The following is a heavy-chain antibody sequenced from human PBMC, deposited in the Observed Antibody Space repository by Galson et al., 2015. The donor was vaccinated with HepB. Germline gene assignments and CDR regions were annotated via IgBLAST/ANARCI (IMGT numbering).Heavy chain of an antibody. J-gene: IGHJ4*02. CDR3: AREFAFGCGSYSH. D-gene: IGHD6-19*01. V-gene: IGHV3-74*01. CDR2: INFDGTST. Sequence: SLRLSCAASGFTFSNYWMHGVRQAPGKGLVWVSYINFDGTSTRFADSVKGRFTVSRDNAENTLFLQMNNLRAEDTAVYYCAREFAFGCGSYSHWGQGTLVTVSS. CDR1: GFTFSNYW.